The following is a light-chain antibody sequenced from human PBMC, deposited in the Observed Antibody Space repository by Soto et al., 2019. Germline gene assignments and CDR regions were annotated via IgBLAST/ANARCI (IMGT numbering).Light chain of an antibody. Sequence: DLQMTQSPSTLSASVGARVTITCRASQNINNWLAWYQQKPGKAPKLLIQKASSLESGVPSRFSGSGSGTELTLTISSLQPDDLATYYCQQYNSSPWTFGQGTKVDIK. V-gene: IGKV1-5*03. J-gene: IGKJ1*01. CDR2: KAS. CDR3: QQYNSSPWT. CDR1: QNINNW.